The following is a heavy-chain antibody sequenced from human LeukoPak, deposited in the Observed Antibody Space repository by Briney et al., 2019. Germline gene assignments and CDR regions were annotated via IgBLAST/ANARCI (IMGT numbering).Heavy chain of an antibody. CDR3: ARDPGFQGPSL. CDR1: GFTFINYA. J-gene: IGHJ3*01. CDR2: ISSSSSTI. D-gene: IGHD3-10*01. Sequence: GGSLRLSCAASGFTFINYAMNWVRQAPGKGLEWVSYISSSSSTIYYADSVKGRFTISRDNAKNSLYLQMNSLRAEDTAVYYCARDPGFQGPSLWGQGTMVTVSS. V-gene: IGHV3-48*04.